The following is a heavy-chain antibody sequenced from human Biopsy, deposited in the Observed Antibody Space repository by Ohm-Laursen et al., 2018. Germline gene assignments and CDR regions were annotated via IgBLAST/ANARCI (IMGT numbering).Heavy chain of an antibody. V-gene: IGHV1-18*01. CDR1: GYTFTSYG. CDR3: ARDDYYYDLDV. J-gene: IGHJ6*02. Sequence: GASVKVSCKASGYTFTSYGIDWVRQAPGQGLEWMGWISTYSGDTNYAQRLQGRVTMTTDTSTSTAYMELRGLTSDDPAVYYCARDDYYYDLDVWGLGTTVTVSS. CDR2: ISTYSGDT.